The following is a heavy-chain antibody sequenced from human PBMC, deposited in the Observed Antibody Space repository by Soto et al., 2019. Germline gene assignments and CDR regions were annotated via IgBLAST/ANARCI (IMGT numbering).Heavy chain of an antibody. J-gene: IGHJ5*01. V-gene: IGHV1-46*01. CDR1: GYTFTSYY. CDR3: ARGDNTGLVS. Sequence: ASVKVSCNAAGYTFTSYYMHWVRQAPGQGLEWMGIINPSVGTTSYVQKLQGRVTMTRDTSTSTVYMELSSLRSEDTAVYYCARGDNTGLVSWGQGTLVTVSS. CDR2: INPSVGTT. D-gene: IGHD2-8*02.